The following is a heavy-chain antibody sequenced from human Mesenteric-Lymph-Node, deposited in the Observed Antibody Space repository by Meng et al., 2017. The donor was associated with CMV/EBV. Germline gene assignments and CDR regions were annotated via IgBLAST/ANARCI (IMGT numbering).Heavy chain of an antibody. V-gene: IGHV3-74*01. CDR3: AKDIGATGTTGGDY. CDR1: GFTFSNYW. Sequence: GGSLRLSCAASGFTFSNYWMHLVRQVPGKGLVWVSRITNDGSKIIYADSVKGRFTISRDNSKNSLYLQMNSLGAEDTALYYCAKDIGATGTTGGDYWGQGTLVTVSS. J-gene: IGHJ4*02. CDR2: ITNDGSKI. D-gene: IGHD1-1*01.